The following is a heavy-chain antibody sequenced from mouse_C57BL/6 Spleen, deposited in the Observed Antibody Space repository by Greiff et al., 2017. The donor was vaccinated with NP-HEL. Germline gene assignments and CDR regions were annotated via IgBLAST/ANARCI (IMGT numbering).Heavy chain of an antibody. CDR1: GFTFSSYA. CDR2: ISDGGSYT. D-gene: IGHD2-4*01. J-gene: IGHJ3*01. V-gene: IGHV5-4*01. Sequence: DVQLQESGGGLVKPGGSLKLSCAASGFTFSSYAMSWVRQTPEKRLEWVATISDGGSYTYYPDNVKGRFTISRDNAKNNLYLQMSHLKSEDTAMYYCARDTLYYDYDDWFAYWGQGTLVTVSA. CDR3: ARDTLYYDYDDWFAY.